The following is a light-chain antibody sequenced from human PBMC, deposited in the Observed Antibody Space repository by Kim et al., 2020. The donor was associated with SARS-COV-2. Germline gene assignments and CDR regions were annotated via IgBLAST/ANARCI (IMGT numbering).Light chain of an antibody. CDR2: DVT. CDR3: CSRATNGNLV. CDR1: SNDVGHFDL. J-gene: IGLJ2*01. Sequence: QSALTQPASVSGSLGQSATISCTGSSNDVGHFDLVSWYQQRPGQAPKLIIYDVTARPSGVSDRFSGSKSGNTASLTVSGLQAEDEADYHCCSRATNGNLVFGGGTQLTVL. V-gene: IGLV2-23*02.